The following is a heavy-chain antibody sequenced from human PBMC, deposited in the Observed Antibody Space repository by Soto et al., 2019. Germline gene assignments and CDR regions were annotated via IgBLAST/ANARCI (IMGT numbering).Heavy chain of an antibody. CDR2: IWYDGSNK. CDR1: GFTFSSYG. J-gene: IGHJ3*02. Sequence: QVQLVESGGGVVQPGRSLRLSCAASGFTFSSYGMHWVRQAPGKGLEWVAVIWYDGSNKYYADSVKGRFTISRDNSKNTLYLQMNSRRAEDTAVYYCARPRGHIVVGSDAFDIWGQGTMVTVSS. V-gene: IGHV3-33*01. CDR3: ARPRGHIVVGSDAFDI. D-gene: IGHD2-21*01.